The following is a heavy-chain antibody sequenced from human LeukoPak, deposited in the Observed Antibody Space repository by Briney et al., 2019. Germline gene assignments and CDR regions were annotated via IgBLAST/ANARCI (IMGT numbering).Heavy chain of an antibody. D-gene: IGHD3-16*01. CDR1: GGSISSYY. CDR2: IYYSGST. J-gene: IGHJ6*03. Sequence: SETLSLTCTVSGGSISSYYWSWIRQPPGKGLEWIGYIYYSGSTNHNPSLKSRVTISVDTSKNQFSLKLSSVTAADTAVYYCARETSQKGAHYMDVWGKGTTVTISS. V-gene: IGHV4-59*01. CDR3: ARETSQKGAHYMDV.